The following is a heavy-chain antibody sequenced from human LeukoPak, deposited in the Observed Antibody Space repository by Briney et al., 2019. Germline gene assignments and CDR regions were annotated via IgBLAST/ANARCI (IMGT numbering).Heavy chain of an antibody. CDR3: AKDYYDSSGYPLDY. Sequence: GGSLRLSCAASGFAFSSYAMSWVRQAPGKGLEWVSAISGSGGSTYYADSVKGRFTISRDNSKNTLYLQMNSLRAEDTAVYYCAKDYYDSSGYPLDYWGQGTLVTVSS. V-gene: IGHV3-23*01. D-gene: IGHD3-22*01. CDR2: ISGSGGST. J-gene: IGHJ4*02. CDR1: GFAFSSYA.